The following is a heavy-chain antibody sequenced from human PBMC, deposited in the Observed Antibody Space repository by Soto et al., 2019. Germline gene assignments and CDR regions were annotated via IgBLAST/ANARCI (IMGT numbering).Heavy chain of an antibody. CDR2: IDPSDCHI. D-gene: IGHD2-2*01. Sequence: PGEALKISCRGSGYTFASYWITWVRQMPGKGLEWMGRIDPSDCHINYSPSFEGHVTISVDQSISTPYPQWGPREASGPAIYYCARPTLGYSPTTSCLPTTYGMYVWGQGTTVTVSS. CDR1: GYTFASYW. J-gene: IGHJ6*02. V-gene: IGHV5-10-1*01. CDR3: ARPTLGYSPTTSCLPTTYGMYV.